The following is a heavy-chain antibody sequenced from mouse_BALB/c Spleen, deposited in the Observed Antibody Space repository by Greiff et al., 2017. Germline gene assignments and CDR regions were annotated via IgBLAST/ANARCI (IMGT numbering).Heavy chain of an antibody. D-gene: IGHD1-1*01. CDR2: INPSTGYT. J-gene: IGHJ1*01. CDR1: GYTFTSYW. V-gene: IGHV1-7*01. Sequence: QVQLQQSGAELAKPGASVKMSCKASGYTFTSYWMHWVKQRPGQGLEWIGYINPSTGYTEYNQKFKDKATLTADKSSSTAYMQLSSLTSEDSAVYYCARSHYGSSPRYFDVWGAGTTVTVSS. CDR3: ARSHYGSSPRYFDV.